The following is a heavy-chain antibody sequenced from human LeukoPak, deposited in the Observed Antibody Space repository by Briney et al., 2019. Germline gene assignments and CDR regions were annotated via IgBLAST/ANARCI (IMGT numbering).Heavy chain of an antibody. CDR1: GYTFTGYF. V-gene: IGHV1-2*02. D-gene: IGHD1-26*01. Sequence: ASVKVSCKASGYTFTGYFIHWVRQAPGQGLEWMGWISPNSGGTNYAQKLQGRVTMTRDTSISTAYMELSRLRSDDTAVYYCARDSYGALDYWGQGTLVTASS. CDR2: ISPNSGGT. CDR3: ARDSYGALDY. J-gene: IGHJ4*02.